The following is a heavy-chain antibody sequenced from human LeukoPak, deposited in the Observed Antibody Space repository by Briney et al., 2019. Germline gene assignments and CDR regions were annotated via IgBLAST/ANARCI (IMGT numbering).Heavy chain of an antibody. Sequence: ASVKVSCKASGYTFSSYYMHWVRQAPGQGLEWMGIINPSGGSTSYAQKFQGRVTMTRGMSTSTDYMELSSLRSEDTAVYYCARDNSVGDTAWWFDPWGQGTLVTVSS. D-gene: IGHD1-26*01. CDR2: INPSGGST. V-gene: IGHV1-46*01. CDR1: GYTFSSYY. J-gene: IGHJ5*02. CDR3: ARDNSVGDTAWWFDP.